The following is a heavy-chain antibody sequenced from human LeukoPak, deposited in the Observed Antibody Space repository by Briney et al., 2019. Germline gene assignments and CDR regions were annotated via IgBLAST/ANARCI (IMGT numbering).Heavy chain of an antibody. Sequence: ASVKVSCKASGYTFTGYYMHWVRQAPGQGLEWMGIINPTGGGTTYAQKFQGRVTMTRDTSTSTVYMELSSLRSEDTAVYYCARNLQGGGDYWGQGTLVTVSS. V-gene: IGHV1-46*01. CDR3: ARNLQGGGDY. D-gene: IGHD4-11*01. J-gene: IGHJ4*02. CDR2: INPTGGGT. CDR1: GYTFTGYY.